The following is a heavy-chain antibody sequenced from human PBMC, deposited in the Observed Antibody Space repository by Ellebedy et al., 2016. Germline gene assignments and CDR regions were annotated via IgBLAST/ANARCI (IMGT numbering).Heavy chain of an antibody. CDR1: GYTFTSYG. D-gene: IGHD3-22*01. CDR2: ISAYNGNT. CDR3: ASGNGYYYGQRYYYGMDV. J-gene: IGHJ6*02. V-gene: IGHV1-18*01. Sequence: ASVKVSCXASGYTFTSYGISWVRQAPGQGLEWMGWISAYNGNTNYAQKLQGRVTMTTDTSTSTAYMELRSLRSDDTAVYYCASGNGYYYGQRYYYGMDVWGQGTTVTVSS.